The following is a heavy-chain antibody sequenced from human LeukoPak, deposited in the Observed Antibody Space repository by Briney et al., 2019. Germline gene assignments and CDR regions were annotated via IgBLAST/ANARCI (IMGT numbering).Heavy chain of an antibody. D-gene: IGHD3-3*01. V-gene: IGHV3-74*03. CDR2: INNDGSIT. Sequence: GGSLRLSCAASGFTFSSYWMNWVRQVPGKGLVWVSRINNDGSITTYADFVKGRFTISRGNAKNMLYLQMNSLRAEDTAVYYCAKGRSSGYAYYFDYWGQGTLVTVSS. CDR3: AKGRSSGYAYYFDY. J-gene: IGHJ4*02. CDR1: GFTFSSYW.